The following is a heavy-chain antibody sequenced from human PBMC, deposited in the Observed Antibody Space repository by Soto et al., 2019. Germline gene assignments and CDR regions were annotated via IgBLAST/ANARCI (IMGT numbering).Heavy chain of an antibody. CDR1: GDSFSRDSAA. J-gene: IGHJ6*02. CDR2: TYYRSEWYN. Sequence: SQTLSLTCSISGDSFSRDSAAWNWIRQSPSRGLEWLGRTYYRSEWYNDYAVSMKSRIVITPDTSKNQFSLQLNSVTPEDTAVYFCARDYYYGIDVWGQGTTVTVSS. V-gene: IGHV6-1*01. CDR3: ARDYYYGIDV.